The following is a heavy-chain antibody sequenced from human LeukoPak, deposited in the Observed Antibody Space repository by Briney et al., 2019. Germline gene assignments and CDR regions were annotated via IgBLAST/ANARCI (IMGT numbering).Heavy chain of an antibody. CDR3: ARDLTGPYYYYYGMDV. J-gene: IGHJ6*02. D-gene: IGHD3-16*01. Sequence: VASVKVSCKASGYTFTSYGISWVRQAPGQGLEWMGWISAYNGNTNYAQKLQGRVTMTTDTSTSTAYMELRSLRSDDTAVYYCARDLTGPYYYYYGMDVWGQGTTVTVSS. CDR1: GYTFTSYG. CDR2: ISAYNGNT. V-gene: IGHV1-18*01.